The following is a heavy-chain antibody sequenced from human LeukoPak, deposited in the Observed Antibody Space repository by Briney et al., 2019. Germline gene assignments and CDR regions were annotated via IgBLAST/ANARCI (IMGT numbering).Heavy chain of an antibody. J-gene: IGHJ4*02. CDR2: ISAYNGNT. CDR3: ASGYSGYENGGPQGVY. CDR1: GYTFTSYG. Sequence: GASVKVSCKASGYTFTSYGISWVRQAPGQGLEWMGWISAYNGNTNYAQKLQGRVTMTTDTSTSTAYMELRSLRSDDTAAYYCASGYSGYENGGPQGVYWGQGTLVTVSS. V-gene: IGHV1-18*01. D-gene: IGHD5-12*01.